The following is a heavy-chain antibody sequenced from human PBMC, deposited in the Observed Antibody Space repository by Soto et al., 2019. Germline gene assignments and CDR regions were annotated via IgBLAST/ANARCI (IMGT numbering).Heavy chain of an antibody. CDR3: ASSLNYYDFWSGYYYGAFDI. J-gene: IGHJ3*02. Sequence: ASVKVSCKASGYTFTGYYMHWVRQAPGQGLEWMGWINPNSGGTNYAQKFQGWVTMTRDTSISTAYMELSRLRSDDTAVYYCASSLNYYDFWSGYYYGAFDIWGQGTMVTVS. V-gene: IGHV1-2*04. CDR1: GYTFTGYY. CDR2: INPNSGGT. D-gene: IGHD3-3*01.